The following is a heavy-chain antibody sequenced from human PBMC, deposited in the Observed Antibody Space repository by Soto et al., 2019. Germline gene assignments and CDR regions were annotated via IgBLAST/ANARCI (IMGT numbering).Heavy chain of an antibody. V-gene: IGHV3-11*01. J-gene: IGHJ4*02. Sequence: GGSLRLSCAASGFTFSDYYMSWIRQAPGKGLEWVSYISSSGSTIYYADSVKGRFTISRDNAKNSLYLQMNSLRAEDTAVYYCARGPGQQWLFQGASPPENFDYWGQGTLVTVSS. CDR1: GFTFSDYY. CDR3: ARGPGQQWLFQGASPPENFDY. D-gene: IGHD6-19*01. CDR2: ISSSGSTI.